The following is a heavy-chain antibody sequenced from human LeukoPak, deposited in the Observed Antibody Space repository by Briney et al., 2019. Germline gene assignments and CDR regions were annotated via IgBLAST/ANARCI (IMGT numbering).Heavy chain of an antibody. D-gene: IGHD4-17*01. CDR1: GGTFSSYA. CDR3: ARGPYTVTHFDY. J-gene: IGHJ4*02. Sequence: ASVKVSCKASGGTFSSYAISWVRQAPGQGLEWMGRIIPILGIANYAQKFQGGVTITADKSTSTAHMELSSLRSEDTAVYYCARGPYTVTHFDYWGQGTLVTVSS. CDR2: IIPILGIA. V-gene: IGHV1-69*04.